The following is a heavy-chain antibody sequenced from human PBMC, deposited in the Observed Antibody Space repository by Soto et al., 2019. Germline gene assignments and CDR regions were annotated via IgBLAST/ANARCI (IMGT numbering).Heavy chain of an antibody. J-gene: IGHJ5*02. CDR1: GGSISSYY. CDR2: IYYSGSA. CDR3: ARAPDR. Sequence: SETLSLTCTVSGGSISSYYWNWIRQPPGKGLEWIGYIYYSGSAIYNPSLKSRVTISVDMSKNQFSLKLSSVTAADTAVYYCARAPDRWGQGTLVTVSS. V-gene: IGHV4-59*12.